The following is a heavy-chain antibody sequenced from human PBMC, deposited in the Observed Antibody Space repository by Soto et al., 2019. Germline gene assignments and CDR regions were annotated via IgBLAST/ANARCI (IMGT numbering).Heavy chain of an antibody. D-gene: IGHD1-26*01. V-gene: IGHV2-5*01. CDR2: IRWNDDK. Sequence: SGPTLVNPTQTLTLTCTFSGFSLSTSEVGVGWIRQPPGKALEWLAIIRWNDDKRYSPSLKSGLTITKDTSKNQVVLTVPNMDPVDTATYYCAHFERYSIDYWGQGALVTVSS. J-gene: IGHJ4*02. CDR1: GFSLSTSEVG. CDR3: AHFERYSIDY.